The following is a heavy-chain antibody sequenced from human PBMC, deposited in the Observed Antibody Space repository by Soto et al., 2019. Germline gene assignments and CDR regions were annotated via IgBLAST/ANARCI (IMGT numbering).Heavy chain of an antibody. CDR3: ARPTENSGYSISDF. J-gene: IGHJ4*02. Sequence: SETLSLTCTVSGGSVSSGSYYWSWIRQPPGKGLEWIGYIYYSGSTNYNPSLKSRVTISVDTSKNQFSLKLSSVTAADPAIYYCARPTENSGYSISDFWGQGTLVTVS. CDR1: GGSVSSGSYY. D-gene: IGHD3-22*01. CDR2: IYYSGST. V-gene: IGHV4-61*01.